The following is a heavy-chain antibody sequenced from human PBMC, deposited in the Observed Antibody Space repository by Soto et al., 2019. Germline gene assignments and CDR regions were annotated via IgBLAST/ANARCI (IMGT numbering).Heavy chain of an antibody. V-gene: IGHV3-23*01. J-gene: IGHJ4*02. D-gene: IGHD6-19*01. Sequence: EVQLLESGGGLVQPGGSLRLSCAASGFTFSSYAMSWVRQAPGKGLEWVSAISGSGGSTYYADSVKGRCTISRDNSKNTLYLQMNSLRAEDTAVYYCAKDFLIAVAGTYFAYWGQGTLVTVSS. CDR1: GFTFSSYA. CDR3: AKDFLIAVAGTYFAY. CDR2: ISGSGGST.